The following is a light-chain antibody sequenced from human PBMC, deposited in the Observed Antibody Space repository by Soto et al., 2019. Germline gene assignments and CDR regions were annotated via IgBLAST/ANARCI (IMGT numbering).Light chain of an antibody. Sequence: EIVLTQSPGTLSLSPGERATLSCRASQSVSSSYLAWYQQKPGQAPRLLIYGASSRATGIPDRFSGSGSGTDFTFTISRLEPEDFAVYYCQQYGGSFGQGTKVDIK. CDR3: QQYGGS. V-gene: IGKV3-20*01. J-gene: IGKJ1*01. CDR1: QSVSSSY. CDR2: GAS.